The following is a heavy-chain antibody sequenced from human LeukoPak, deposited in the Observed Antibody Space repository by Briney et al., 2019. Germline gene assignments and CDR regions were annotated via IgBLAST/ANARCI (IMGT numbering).Heavy chain of an antibody. Sequence: SETLSLTCTVSGGSISSYYWSWIRQPPGKGLEWIGEINHSGSTNYNPSLKSRVTISVDTSKNQFSLKLSSVTAADTAVYYCARLIEVDTAMVQGWYMDVWGKGTTVTISS. CDR1: GGSISSYY. CDR2: INHSGST. V-gene: IGHV4-34*01. CDR3: ARLIEVDTAMVQGWYMDV. J-gene: IGHJ6*03. D-gene: IGHD5-18*01.